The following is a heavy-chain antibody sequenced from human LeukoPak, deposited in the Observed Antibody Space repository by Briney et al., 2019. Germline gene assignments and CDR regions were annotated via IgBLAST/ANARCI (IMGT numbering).Heavy chain of an antibody. CDR2: IRSKTNNYAT. Sequence: PWGSLRLSCAASGFIFSGSAVYWVRQASGKGLEWVGRIRSKTNNYATAYAASVKGRFTFSRDDLKNTAYLQMNSLETDDTAVYYCASAWSDYYGMDVWGQGTTVTVSS. D-gene: IGHD1-1*01. CDR1: GFIFSGSA. V-gene: IGHV3-73*01. CDR3: ASAWSDYYGMDV. J-gene: IGHJ6*02.